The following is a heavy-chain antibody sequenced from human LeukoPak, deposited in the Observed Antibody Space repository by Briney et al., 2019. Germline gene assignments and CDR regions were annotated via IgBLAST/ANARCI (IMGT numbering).Heavy chain of an antibody. CDR3: ARHHYDTKAPFDY. D-gene: IGHD3-22*01. CDR2: IIPILGIA. J-gene: IGHJ4*02. Sequence: SVKVSCRASGGTFSSYAISWVRQAPGQGLEWMGRIIPILGIANYAQKFQGRVTITADKSTSTAYMELSSLRSEDTAVYYCARHHYDTKAPFDYWGQGTLVTVSS. CDR1: GGTFSSYA. V-gene: IGHV1-69*04.